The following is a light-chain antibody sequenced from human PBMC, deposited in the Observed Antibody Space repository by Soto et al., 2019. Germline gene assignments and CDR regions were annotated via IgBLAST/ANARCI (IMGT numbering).Light chain of an antibody. CDR2: AAS. Sequence: DIQMTQSPSSLSASVGDRVTITCRASQSISSYLNWYQQKPGKAPKLLFYAASSLQSGVPSRFSGSGSGTDFTLTISSLQPEDFATYYCQQSYSTPRGTFGQGTKVEIK. CDR1: QSISSY. CDR3: QQSYSTPRGT. V-gene: IGKV1-39*01. J-gene: IGKJ1*01.